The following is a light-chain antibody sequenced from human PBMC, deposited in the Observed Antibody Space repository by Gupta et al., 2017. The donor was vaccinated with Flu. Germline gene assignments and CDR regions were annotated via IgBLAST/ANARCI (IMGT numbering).Light chain of an antibody. V-gene: IGLV1-47*01. CDR1: GSALASDC. CDR2: TNT. J-gene: IGLJ3*02. CDR3: ASGEDSGEGV. Sequence: QGHTISITGFGSALASDCVYWDQHRPGTAPVRVIYTNTERPSGIPERFSASKSGTTATLSISGLQAEDEADYYCASGEDSGEGVFGGGTKLTVL.